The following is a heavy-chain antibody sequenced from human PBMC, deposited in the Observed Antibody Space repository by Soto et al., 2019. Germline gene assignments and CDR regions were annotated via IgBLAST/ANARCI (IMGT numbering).Heavy chain of an antibody. CDR1: GGSFSGYY. D-gene: IGHD6-6*01. Sequence: SETLSLTCAVCGGSFSGYYWSWIRQPPGKGLEWIGEINHSGSTNYNPSLKSRVTISVDTSKNQFSLKLSSVTAADTAVYYCARGRLRIAARPYYYYGMDVWGQGTTVTVSS. CDR3: ARGRLRIAARPYYYYGMDV. CDR2: INHSGST. J-gene: IGHJ6*02. V-gene: IGHV4-34*01.